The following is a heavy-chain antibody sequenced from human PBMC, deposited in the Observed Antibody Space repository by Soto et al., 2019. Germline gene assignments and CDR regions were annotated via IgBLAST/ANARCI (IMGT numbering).Heavy chain of an antibody. J-gene: IGHJ6*02. D-gene: IGHD5-18*01. CDR2: INHSGST. Sequence: PSETLSLTCAVYGGSFSGYYWSWIRQPPGKGLEWIGEINHSGSTNYNPSLKSRVTMSVDTSKNQFSLKLSSVTAADTAVYYCARARGYSYGTNRYYYYYGMDVWGQGTTVTVSS. CDR3: ARARGYSYGTNRYYYYYGMDV. CDR1: GGSFSGYY. V-gene: IGHV4-34*01.